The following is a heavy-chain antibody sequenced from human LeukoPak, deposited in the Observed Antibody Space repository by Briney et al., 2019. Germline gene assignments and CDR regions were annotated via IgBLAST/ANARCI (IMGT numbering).Heavy chain of an antibody. CDR1: GGSFSGYY. Sequence: PSETLSLTCAVYGGSFSGYYWSWIRQPPGKGLEWIGEINHSGSTNYNPSLKSRVTISVDTSKNQFSLKLSSVTAADTAVYYCARGTDFGSWYFFDYWGQGTLVTVSS. CDR3: ARGTDFGSWYFFDY. D-gene: IGHD6-13*01. V-gene: IGHV4-34*01. CDR2: INHSGST. J-gene: IGHJ4*02.